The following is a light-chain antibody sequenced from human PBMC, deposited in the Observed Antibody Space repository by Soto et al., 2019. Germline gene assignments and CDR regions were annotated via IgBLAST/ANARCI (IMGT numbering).Light chain of an antibody. Sequence: EIVLTQSPGTLSLSPGERATLSCRASQSVYNNYLAWYQHKPGQAPRLLIYAASSRATGIPDRFSGSGSGTDFPLTNSRLEPEDFAVYYCQPYGTSSWTFGQGTKVEIK. CDR3: QPYGTSSWT. CDR2: AAS. V-gene: IGKV3-20*01. J-gene: IGKJ1*01. CDR1: QSVYNNY.